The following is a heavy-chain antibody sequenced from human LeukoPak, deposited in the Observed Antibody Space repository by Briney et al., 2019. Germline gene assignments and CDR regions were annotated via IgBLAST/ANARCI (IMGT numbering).Heavy chain of an antibody. CDR3: AKEGPSSWDGRADD. Sequence: PGRSLRLSCAASRFTFSSYGMHWVRQAPGKGLERVAVISYDGSNKYYADSVKGRFTISRDNSKNTLYLQMNSLRAEDTAVYYCAKEGPSSWDGRADDWGQGTLVTVSS. J-gene: IGHJ4*02. CDR2: ISYDGSNK. CDR1: RFTFSSYG. D-gene: IGHD6-13*01. V-gene: IGHV3-30*18.